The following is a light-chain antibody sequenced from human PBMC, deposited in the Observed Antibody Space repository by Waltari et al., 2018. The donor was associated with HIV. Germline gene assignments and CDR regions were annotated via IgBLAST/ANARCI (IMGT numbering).Light chain of an antibody. CDR3: VLFMGNGIWV. CDR1: SGSVSTSYY. J-gene: IGLJ3*02. Sequence: QTVVTQEPSFSVSPGGTVTLTCGLSSGSVSTSYYPSWYQQTPGQAPRTLIYSTNTRACGVPDRFSGSILGNKAALTITGAQADDESDYYCVLFMGNGIWVFGGGTKLTVL. CDR2: STN. V-gene: IGLV8-61*01.